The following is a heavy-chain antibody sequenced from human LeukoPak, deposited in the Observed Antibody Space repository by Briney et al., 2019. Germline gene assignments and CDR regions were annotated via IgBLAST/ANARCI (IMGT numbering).Heavy chain of an antibody. D-gene: IGHD3-10*01. CDR1: GFTFSSYA. CDR3: ARPRITMVRGAPAY. Sequence: PGGSLRLSCAASGFTFSSYAMSWVRQAPGKGLEWVSYISSSGSTIYYADSVKGRFTISRDNAKNSLYLQMNSLRAEDTAVYYCARPRITMVRGAPAYWGQGTLVTVSS. V-gene: IGHV3-48*04. CDR2: ISSSGSTI. J-gene: IGHJ4*02.